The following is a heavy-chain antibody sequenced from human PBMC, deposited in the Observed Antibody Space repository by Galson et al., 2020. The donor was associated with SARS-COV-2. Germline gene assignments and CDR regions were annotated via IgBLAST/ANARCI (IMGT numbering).Heavy chain of an antibody. J-gene: IGHJ3*02. CDR1: GGSISSYY. CDR2: IYYSGST. V-gene: IGHV4-59*13. Sequence: SETLSLTCTVSGGSISSYYWSWIRQPPGKGLEWIGYIYYSGSTNYNPSLKSRVTISVDTSKNQFSRKLSSVTAADTAVYYCARVFTAFDIWGQGTMVTVSS. CDR3: ARVFTAFDI.